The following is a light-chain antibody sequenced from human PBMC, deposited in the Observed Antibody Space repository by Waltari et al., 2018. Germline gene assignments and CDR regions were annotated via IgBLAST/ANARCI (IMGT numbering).Light chain of an antibody. CDR3: QAWDSSTAV. CDR2: QDT. Sequence: SYELTQPPSVSVSPGQTASITCSGDKLGDQYACWYQQKPGQSPLVVIYQDTKRPSGIPERFSGSNSGNTATLTISGTQAMDEADYYCQAWDSSTAVFSGGTKLTVL. J-gene: IGLJ2*01. CDR1: KLGDQY. V-gene: IGLV3-1*01.